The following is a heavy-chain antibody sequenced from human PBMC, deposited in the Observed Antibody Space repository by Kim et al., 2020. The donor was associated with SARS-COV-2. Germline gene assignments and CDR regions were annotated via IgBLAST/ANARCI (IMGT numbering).Heavy chain of an antibody. V-gene: IGHV3-23*01. D-gene: IGHD1-26*01. J-gene: IGHJ5*02. Sequence: DSVKGRLTIYRDNSKNMVLLQMNSLRLEDTAVYYCARYPRASESNNWFDPWGQGTLVTVSS. CDR3: ARYPRASESNNWFDP.